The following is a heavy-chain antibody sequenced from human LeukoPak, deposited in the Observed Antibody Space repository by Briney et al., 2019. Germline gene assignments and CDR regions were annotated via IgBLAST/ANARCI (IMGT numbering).Heavy chain of an antibody. D-gene: IGHD6-6*01. Sequence: SETLSLTCAVYGGSFSGYYWSWIRQPPGKGLEWIGEINHSGSTNYNPSLKSRVTISVDTSKNQFSLKLSSVTAADTAVYYCGRGDRVYSSSSSRLIDYWGQGTLVTVSS. CDR1: GGSFSGYY. V-gene: IGHV4-34*01. J-gene: IGHJ4*02. CDR3: GRGDRVYSSSSSRLIDY. CDR2: INHSGST.